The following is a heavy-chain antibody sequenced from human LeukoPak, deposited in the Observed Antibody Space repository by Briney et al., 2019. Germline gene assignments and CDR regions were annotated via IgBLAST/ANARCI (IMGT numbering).Heavy chain of an antibody. D-gene: IGHD3-16*01. CDR3: ARDHMGGDY. Sequence: GSLRLSCAASGFTFSSYWLSWVRQPPGKGLEWIGEIYHSGSTNYNPSLKSRVTISVDKSKNQFSLKLSSVTAADTAVYYCARDHMGGDYWGQGTLVTVSS. J-gene: IGHJ4*02. CDR1: GFTFSSYW. CDR2: IYHSGST. V-gene: IGHV4-4*02.